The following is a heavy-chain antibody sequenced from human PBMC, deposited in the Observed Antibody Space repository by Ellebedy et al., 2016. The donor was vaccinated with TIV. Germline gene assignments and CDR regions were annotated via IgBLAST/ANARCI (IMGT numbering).Heavy chain of an antibody. J-gene: IGHJ4*02. CDR2: IYNSGNT. Sequence: MPSETLSLTCTVSGVSIRSFYWSWIRQPPGKGLEWIAYIYNSGNTTSNPSLKSRVTMSVDTSKNRFSLELNSVTAADTAVYYCARHEGGGFDCLDHWGQGTLVTVSS. CDR3: ARHEGGGFDCLDH. D-gene: IGHD5-12*01. V-gene: IGHV4-59*08. CDR1: GVSIRSFY.